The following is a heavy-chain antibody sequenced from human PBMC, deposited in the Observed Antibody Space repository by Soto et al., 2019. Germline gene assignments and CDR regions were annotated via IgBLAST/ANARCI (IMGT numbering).Heavy chain of an antibody. CDR1: GYTFTDYW. CDR3: ASQKTVIRGPLSSNWFDP. CDR2: IYPGDSDT. D-gene: IGHD1-1*01. Sequence: GESLKISCKGYGYTFTDYWIGWVRQMPGKGLELIGLIYPGDSDTRYSPSFQGRVTISADKSISTAFLQWSRLRASDTAMYYCASQKTVIRGPLSSNWFDPWGQGTLVTVSS. J-gene: IGHJ5*02. V-gene: IGHV5-51*01.